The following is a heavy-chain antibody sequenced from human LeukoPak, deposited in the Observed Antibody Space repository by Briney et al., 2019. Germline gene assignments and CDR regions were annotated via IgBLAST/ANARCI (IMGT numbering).Heavy chain of an antibody. CDR3: ARASPDYYGMDV. J-gene: IGHJ6*02. Sequence: PGGSLRLSCAASGFTVSSYYMSWVRQAPGKGLEWVSIIYSGGSTYYADSVKGRFTISRDNSKNTLYLQMNSLRAEDTAVYYCARASPDYYGMDVWGQGTTVTVSS. V-gene: IGHV3-66*01. CDR1: GFTVSSYY. CDR2: IYSGGST.